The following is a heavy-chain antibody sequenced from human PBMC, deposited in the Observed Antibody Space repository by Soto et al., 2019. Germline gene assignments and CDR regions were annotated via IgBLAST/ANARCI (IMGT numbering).Heavy chain of an antibody. CDR3: ARASVGAPVAY. CDR2: MNPNSGNT. Sequence: ASVKVSCKASGYSFSFYGINWVRQATGQGLEWMGWMNPNSGNTGYAQKFQGRVTMTRNTSISTAYMELSSLRSEDTAVYYCARASVGAPVAYWGQGTLVTVSS. V-gene: IGHV1-8*01. D-gene: IGHD1-26*01. J-gene: IGHJ4*02. CDR1: GYSFSFYG.